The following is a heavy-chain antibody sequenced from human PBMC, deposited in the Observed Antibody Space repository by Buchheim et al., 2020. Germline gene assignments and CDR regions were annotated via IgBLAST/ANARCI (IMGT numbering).Heavy chain of an antibody. D-gene: IGHD6-13*01. V-gene: IGHV4-34*01. Sequence: QVQLQQWGAGLLKPSETLSLTCAVYGGSFSGYYWSWIRQPPGKGLEWIGEINHSGSTNYNPSLKSRVTISVDTTKNQFSLKLSSVTAADTAVYYCARKKWQQHLVGFDYWGQGTL. CDR2: INHSGST. CDR3: ARKKWQQHLVGFDY. J-gene: IGHJ4*02. CDR1: GGSFSGYY.